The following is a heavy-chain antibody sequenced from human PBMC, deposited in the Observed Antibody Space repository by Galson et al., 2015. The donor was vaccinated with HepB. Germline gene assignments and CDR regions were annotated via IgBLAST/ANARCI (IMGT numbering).Heavy chain of an antibody. V-gene: IGHV1-69*04. D-gene: IGHD1-26*01. CDR2: IIPILGIA. CDR1: GGTFSSYT. CDR3: AREQEGGSYYYYYYYGMDV. Sequence: SVKVSCKASGGTFSSYTISWVRQAPGQGLEWMGRIIPILGIANYAQKFQGRVTITADKSTSTAYMELSSLRSEDTAVYYCAREQEGGSYYYYYYYGMDVWGQGTTVTVSS. J-gene: IGHJ6*02.